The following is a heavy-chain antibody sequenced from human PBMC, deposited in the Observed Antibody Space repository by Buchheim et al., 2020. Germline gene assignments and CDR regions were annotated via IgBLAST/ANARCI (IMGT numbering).Heavy chain of an antibody. J-gene: IGHJ4*02. CDR3: AKRLPYYYDSSGYYAFDY. Sequence: EVQLLESGGGLVQPGGSLRLSCAASGFTFSGYAMSWVRQAPGKGLEWVSAISGSGGSTYYADSVKGRFTISRDNSKNTLYLQMNSLRAEDTAVYYCAKRLPYYYDSSGYYAFDYWGQGTL. CDR2: ISGSGGST. CDR1: GFTFSGYA. V-gene: IGHV3-23*01. D-gene: IGHD3-22*01.